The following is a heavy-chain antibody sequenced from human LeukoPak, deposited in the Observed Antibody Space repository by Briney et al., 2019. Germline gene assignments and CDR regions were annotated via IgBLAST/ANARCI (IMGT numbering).Heavy chain of an antibody. CDR2: IYSGGST. Sequence: GGSLRLSCAASGFTVSNNYMSWVRQAPGKGLEWVSIIYSGGSTYYADSVKGRFTFSRDNSKNTLYLQMKSLRAEDTAVYYYAKDLGCSNGVCEFDCWGQGTLVTVSS. D-gene: IGHD2-8*01. CDR1: GFTVSNNY. J-gene: IGHJ4*02. V-gene: IGHV3-53*01. CDR3: AKDLGCSNGVCEFDC.